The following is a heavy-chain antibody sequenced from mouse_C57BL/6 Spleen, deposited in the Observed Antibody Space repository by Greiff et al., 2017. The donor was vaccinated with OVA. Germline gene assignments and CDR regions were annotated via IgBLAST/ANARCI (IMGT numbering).Heavy chain of an antibody. V-gene: IGHV1-52*01. CDR1: GYTFTSYW. D-gene: IGHD4-1*02. CDR2: IDPSDSET. J-gene: IGHJ2*01. CDR3: ARSTGTRYFDY. Sequence: QVQLQQPGAELVRPGSSVKLSCKASGYTFTSYWMHWVKQRPIQGLEWIGNIDPSDSETHYNQKFKDKATLTVDKSSSTAYMQLSSLTSEDSAVYYCARSTGTRYFDYWGQGTTLTVSP.